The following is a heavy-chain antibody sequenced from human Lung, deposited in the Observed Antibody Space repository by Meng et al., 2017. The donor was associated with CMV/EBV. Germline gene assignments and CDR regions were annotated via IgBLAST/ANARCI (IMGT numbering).Heavy chain of an antibody. V-gene: IGHV4-39*07. J-gene: IGHJ5*01. D-gene: IGHD2-15*01. CDR2: IQHGGST. CDR1: GGSISSGSYY. CDR3: ARSGPCNGGICYSGKFDS. Sequence: SETLSLTCSVSGGSISSGSYYWVWVRQPPGKGLECIGEIQHGGSTYYNPSLKTPVTILVDASKNQFSLKLSSVTAADTAIYYCARSGPCNGGICYSGKFDSWGQGTXVTVSS.